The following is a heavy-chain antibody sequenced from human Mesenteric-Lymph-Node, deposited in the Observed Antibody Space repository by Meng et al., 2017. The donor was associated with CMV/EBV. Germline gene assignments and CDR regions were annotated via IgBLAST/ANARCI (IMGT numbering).Heavy chain of an antibody. J-gene: IGHJ6*02. CDR3: ARDEGGWFWSGYPSRYYYYGMDV. V-gene: IGHV3-74*01. D-gene: IGHD3-3*01. Sequence: GESLKISCSASGFTFNNYWMNWVRQTAGKGLVWVSRINSDGSSSNYADFVKGRFTISRDNAKNTLDLQMNSLRAEDTAVYYCARDEGGWFWSGYPSRYYYYGMDVWGQGTTVTVS. CDR2: INSDGSSS. CDR1: GFTFNNYW.